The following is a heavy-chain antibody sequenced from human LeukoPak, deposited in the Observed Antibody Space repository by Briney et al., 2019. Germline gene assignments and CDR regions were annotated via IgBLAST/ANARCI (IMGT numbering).Heavy chain of an antibody. CDR2: ISAYNGNT. J-gene: IGHJ6*02. CDR1: GYTFTSYG. V-gene: IGHV1-18*01. Sequence: ASVKVSCEASGYTFTSYGISWVRQAPGQGLEWMGWISAYNGNTNYAQKLQGRVTMTTDTSTSTAYMELRSLRSDDTAVYYCARDRGSSDYYYYGMDVWGQGTTVTVSS. D-gene: IGHD6-13*01. CDR3: ARDRGSSDYYYYGMDV.